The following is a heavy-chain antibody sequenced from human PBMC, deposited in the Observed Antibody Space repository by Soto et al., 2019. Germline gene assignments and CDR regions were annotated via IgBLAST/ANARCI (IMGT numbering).Heavy chain of an antibody. Sequence: ASETLSLTCTVSGGSISSYYWSWIRPPPGKGLEWIGYIYYSGSTNYNPSLKSRVTISVDTSKNQFSLKLSSVTAADTAVYYCARDPGIAVAGVNYYYYGMDVWGQGTTVTVSS. CDR2: IYYSGST. V-gene: IGHV4-59*01. D-gene: IGHD6-19*01. CDR3: ARDPGIAVAGVNYYYYGMDV. J-gene: IGHJ6*02. CDR1: GGSISSYY.